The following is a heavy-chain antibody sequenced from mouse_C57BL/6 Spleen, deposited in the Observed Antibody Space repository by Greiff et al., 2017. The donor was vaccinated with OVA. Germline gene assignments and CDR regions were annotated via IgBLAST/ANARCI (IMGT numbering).Heavy chain of an antibody. V-gene: IGHV1-42*01. Sequence: EVQLQQSGPELVKPGASVKISCKASGYSFTGYYMNWVKQSPEKSLEWIGEINPSTGGTTYNQKFKAKATLTVDKSSSTAYMQLTSLTSEDSAVYYCARRGDYDGWFAYWGQGTLVTVSA. CDR3: ARRGDYDGWFAY. CDR2: INPSTGGT. D-gene: IGHD2-4*01. J-gene: IGHJ3*01. CDR1: GYSFTGYY.